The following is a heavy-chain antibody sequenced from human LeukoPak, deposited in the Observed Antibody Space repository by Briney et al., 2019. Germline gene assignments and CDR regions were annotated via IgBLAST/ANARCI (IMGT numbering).Heavy chain of an antibody. D-gene: IGHD4-17*01. CDR1: GGSFSGYY. Sequence: SETLSLTCAVYGGSFSGYYWSWIRQPPGKGLEWIGEINHSGSTNYNPSLKRRVTISVDTSKNQFSLKLSSVTAADTAVYYCARGLTVTTTDYWGQGTLVTVSS. V-gene: IGHV4-34*01. J-gene: IGHJ4*02. CDR3: ARGLTVTTTDY. CDR2: INHSGST.